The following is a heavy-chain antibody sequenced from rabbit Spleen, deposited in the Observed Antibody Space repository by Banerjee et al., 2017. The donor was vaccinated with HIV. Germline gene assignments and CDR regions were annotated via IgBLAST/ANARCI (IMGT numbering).Heavy chain of an antibody. V-gene: IGHV1S40*01. CDR2: IDAGSSGST. D-gene: IGHD8-1*01. Sequence: QQLVESGGGLVKPGASLTLTCKASGFSFSSSYDMCWVRQAPGKGLEWIGCIDAGSSGSTYSATWAKGRFTLSKTSSTTVTLQMTSLTAADTATYFCARDAGTSFSTYGMDLWGQGTLVTVS. CDR1: GFSFSSSYD. J-gene: IGHJ6*01. CDR3: ARDAGTSFSTYGMDL.